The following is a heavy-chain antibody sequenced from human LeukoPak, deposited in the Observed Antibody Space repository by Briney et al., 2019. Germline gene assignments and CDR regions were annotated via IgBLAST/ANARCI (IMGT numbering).Heavy chain of an antibody. CDR2: ISASSGNT. D-gene: IGHD6-13*01. Sequence: ASVKVSCKASGYTFTSYGISWVRQAPGQGLEWMGWISASSGNTDYAQKFQGRVTMTTDTSTTTAYMELRSLRSDDTAVYYCATDTSYSWYDTFGEYWGQGTLVTVSS. J-gene: IGHJ4*02. CDR3: ATDTSYSWYDTFGEY. V-gene: IGHV1-18*01. CDR1: GYTFTSYG.